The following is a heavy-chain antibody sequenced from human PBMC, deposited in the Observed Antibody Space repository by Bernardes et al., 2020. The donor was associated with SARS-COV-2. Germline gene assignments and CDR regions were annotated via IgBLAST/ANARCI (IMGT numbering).Heavy chain of an antibody. V-gene: IGHV3-64D*06. J-gene: IGHJ4*02. CDR3: VKADYKFFWPSSGWGGHFFDN. D-gene: IGHD6-19*01. CDR1: GFTFRSSS. CDR2: LSRDGDNQ. Sequence: GCTLLRSCSASGFTFRSSSLHWVRQDPGPGLAYVSGLSRDGDNQQYADSVEDRFTISRDNSKDTLYLQLTSLRLEDTAVYYCVKADYKFFWPSSGWGGHFFDNWGQGSLLTVAS.